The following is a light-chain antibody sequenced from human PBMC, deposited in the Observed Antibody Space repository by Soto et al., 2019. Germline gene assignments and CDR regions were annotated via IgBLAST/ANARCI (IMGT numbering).Light chain of an antibody. V-gene: IGLV1-44*01. CDR3: AAWDDSLDEYV. CDR2: RND. J-gene: IGLJ1*01. Sequence: QSVLTQPPSASGTPGQRVSISCSGYSSSIGTNTVHWYQQLPGTAPTLLIYRNDQRPSGVPARFSGSKSGTSASLAISGLQSDDEADYYCAAWDDSLDEYVFGTGTKVTVL. CDR1: SSSIGTNT.